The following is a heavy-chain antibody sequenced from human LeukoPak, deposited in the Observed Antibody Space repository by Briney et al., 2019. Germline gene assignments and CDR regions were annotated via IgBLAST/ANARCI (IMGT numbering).Heavy chain of an antibody. CDR1: GFTVSSNY. CDR2: IYGGGST. CDR3: ARAASVAGTYALNH. D-gene: IGHD6-19*01. Sequence: VGSLRLSCAVSGFTVSSNYMSWVRQAPGKGLEWVSVIYGGGSTYYADSVKGRFTISRDNSKNTLYLQMNSLRAEDTAVYYCARAASVAGTYALNHWGQGTLVTVSS. V-gene: IGHV3-66*01. J-gene: IGHJ4*02.